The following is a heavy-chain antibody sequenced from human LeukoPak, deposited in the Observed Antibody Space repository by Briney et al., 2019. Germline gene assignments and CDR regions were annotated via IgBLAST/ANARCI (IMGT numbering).Heavy chain of an antibody. V-gene: IGHV3-21*01. Sequence: GGSLRLSCAASGFTFSSYGMHWVRQAPGKGLEWVSSISSSSSYIYYADSVKGRFTISRDNAKNSLYLQMNSLRAEDTAVYYCAIFPSPYCSGGSCYSRRGPFEVLYDYWGQGTLVTVSS. CDR1: GFTFSSYG. CDR3: AIFPSPYCSGGSCYSRRGPFEVLYDY. CDR2: ISSSSSYI. D-gene: IGHD2-15*01. J-gene: IGHJ4*02.